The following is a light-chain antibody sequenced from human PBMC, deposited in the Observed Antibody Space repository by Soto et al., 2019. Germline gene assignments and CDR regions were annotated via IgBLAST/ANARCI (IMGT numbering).Light chain of an antibody. J-gene: IGKJ1*01. Sequence: DIQMTQSPSTVSAAVGDRVTITCRASQSISTWLAWYQQKPGKAPKLLIYAASTLESRVPSRFSGSGSGTEFALTISSLQADDFATYDCQQYDGYFPAFGQGTKVEIK. CDR2: AAS. CDR1: QSISTW. CDR3: QQYDGYFPA. V-gene: IGKV1-5*01.